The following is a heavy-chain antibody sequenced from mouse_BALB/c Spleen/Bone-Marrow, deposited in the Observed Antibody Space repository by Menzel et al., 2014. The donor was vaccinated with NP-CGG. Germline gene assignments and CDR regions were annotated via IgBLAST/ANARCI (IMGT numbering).Heavy chain of an antibody. CDR3: AREATYYAYFDY. CDR2: INPTRGYT. CDR1: GYTFTSNT. V-gene: IGHV1-4*02. D-gene: IGHD1-1*01. J-gene: IGHJ2*01. Sequence: VQLQQSAGEPARPGASVKMSCKASGYTFTSNTIQWVKQRPGQGLEWIGYINPTRGYTDYNQKFKDKTTLTADKSSSTAYMQLSSLTSEDSAVYYCAREATYYAYFDYWGQGTILTVSS.